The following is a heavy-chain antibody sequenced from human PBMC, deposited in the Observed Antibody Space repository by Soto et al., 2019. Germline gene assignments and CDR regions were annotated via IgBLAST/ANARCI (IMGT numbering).Heavy chain of an antibody. CDR2: VGGSGSDT. Sequence: PGGSLRLSCSASAINFRSYAMSWVRQAPGKGLEWVSAVGGSGSDTYYADSVKGRFTISRDNSRNTLYLQMSSLRADDTAVYYCAPMGVWGQGTTVTVSS. J-gene: IGHJ6*02. CDR1: AINFRSYA. CDR3: APMGV. V-gene: IGHV3-23*01.